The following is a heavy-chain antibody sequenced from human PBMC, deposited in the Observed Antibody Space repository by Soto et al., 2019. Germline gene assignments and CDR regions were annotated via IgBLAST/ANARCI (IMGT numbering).Heavy chain of an antibody. V-gene: IGHV3-23*01. CDR1: GIIFSNFA. CDR3: AKDQDDYGDAVLGDSHYYHYYGMDV. Sequence: EVQLLESGGDLVQRGGSLRLSCATSGIIFSNFAMSWVRQAPGKGLEWVSGISGSGGRTYYADSVKGRFTISRDNSKNTLHLQMNSLRAEDTARYYCAKDQDDYGDAVLGDSHYYHYYGMDVW. J-gene: IGHJ6*01. CDR2: ISGSGGRT. D-gene: IGHD4-17*01.